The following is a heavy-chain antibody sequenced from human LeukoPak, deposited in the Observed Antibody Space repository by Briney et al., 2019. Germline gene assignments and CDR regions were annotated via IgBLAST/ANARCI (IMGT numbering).Heavy chain of an antibody. Sequence: ASVKVSCKASGYTFTGYGISWVRQAPGQGLEWMGWISAYNGNTNYAQKLQGRVTMTTDTSTSTAYMELRSLRSDDTAVYYCARVGEAQYSSGWYPEFFDYWGQGTLVTVSS. CDR3: ARVGEAQYSSGWYPEFFDY. J-gene: IGHJ4*02. D-gene: IGHD6-19*01. CDR2: ISAYNGNT. CDR1: GYTFTGYG. V-gene: IGHV1-18*01.